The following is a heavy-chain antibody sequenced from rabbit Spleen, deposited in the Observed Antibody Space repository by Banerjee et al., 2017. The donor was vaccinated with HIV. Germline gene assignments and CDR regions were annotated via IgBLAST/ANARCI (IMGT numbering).Heavy chain of an antibody. D-gene: IGHD1-1*01. J-gene: IGHJ4*01. V-gene: IGHV1S45*01. Sequence: QEQLEESGGGLVKPEGSLTLTCKASGFPFSNKAVMCWVRQAPGKGLEWIACIYTGSSGSTYYASWAKGRFTISKTSSTTVTLQMTSLTAADTATYFCARQYSGGYGYYGLWGQGTLVTVS. CDR2: IYTGSSGST. CDR3: ARQYSGGYGYYGL. CDR1: GFPFSNKAV.